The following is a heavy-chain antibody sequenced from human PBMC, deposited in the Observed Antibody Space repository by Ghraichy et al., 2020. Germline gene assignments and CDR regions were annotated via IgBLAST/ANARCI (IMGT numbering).Heavy chain of an antibody. Sequence: GGSLRLSCAASGFTFSSYSMNWVRQAPGKGLEWVSSISSSSSYIYYADSVKGRFTISRDNAKNSLYLQMNSLRAEDTAVYYCARDTQANLWDIVVVPAANDDWGQGTMV. CDR2: ISSSSSYI. J-gene: IGHJ4*02. D-gene: IGHD2-2*01. CDR3: ARDTQANLWDIVVVPAANDD. V-gene: IGHV3-21*01. CDR1: GFTFSSYS.